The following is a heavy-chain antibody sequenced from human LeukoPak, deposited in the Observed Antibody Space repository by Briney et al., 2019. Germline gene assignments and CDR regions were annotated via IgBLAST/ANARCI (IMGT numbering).Heavy chain of an antibody. CDR2: SRNKANSYTP. CDR1: GSTFSDQY. D-gene: IGHD6-19*01. CDR3: TRGYSGGWVYAFDI. V-gene: IGHV3-72*01. J-gene: IGHJ3*02. Sequence: GGSLRLSCAVSGSTFSDQYMDWVRQAPGKGLEWVGRSRNKANSYTPDYAAFVKGRFSISRDDSKNSLYLQMNSLKTEDTAVYFCTRGYSGGWVYAFDIWGQGTMVTVSS.